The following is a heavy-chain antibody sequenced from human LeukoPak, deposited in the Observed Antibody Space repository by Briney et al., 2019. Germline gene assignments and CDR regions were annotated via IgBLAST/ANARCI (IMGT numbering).Heavy chain of an antibody. J-gene: IGHJ4*02. D-gene: IGHD3-3*01. CDR2: IYYSGST. V-gene: IGHV4-59*12. Sequence: PSETLSLTCTVSGGSISSYYWSWIRQPPGKGLEWIGYIYYSGSTNYNPSLKSRVTISVATSKNQFSLKVSSVTAADTAVYFCARTITIFGALGYFDYWGQGTLVTVSS. CDR1: GGSISSYY. CDR3: ARTITIFGALGYFDY.